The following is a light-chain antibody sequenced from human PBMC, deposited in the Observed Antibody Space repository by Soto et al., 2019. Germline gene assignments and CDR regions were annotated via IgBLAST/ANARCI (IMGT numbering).Light chain of an antibody. J-gene: IGKJ2*01. CDR3: QQSYNSPNT. CDR1: QSINNY. Sequence: DIQMTQSPSSLSASLGDRVTITCRASQSINNYLNWYQQEEGKAPKLLIYAATSLQSGVPSRFSGSGSGTEFTLTISSLQPGDLATYYCQQSYNSPNTFGLGTKLEIK. V-gene: IGKV1-39*01. CDR2: AAT.